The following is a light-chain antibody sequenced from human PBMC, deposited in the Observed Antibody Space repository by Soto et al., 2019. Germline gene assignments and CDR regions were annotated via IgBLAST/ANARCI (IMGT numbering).Light chain of an antibody. V-gene: IGKV3-15*01. CDR3: QQYNTWPLT. CDR2: GAS. CDR1: QSVSSN. Sequence: EIGMTQSPATLSVSPGERATLSCRASQSVSSNLAWYQQKPGQAPRLLIYGASTRATGIPARFSGSGSGTEFTLTISSLQSEDFAVYYCQQYNTWPLTCGGGTKVAI. J-gene: IGKJ4*01.